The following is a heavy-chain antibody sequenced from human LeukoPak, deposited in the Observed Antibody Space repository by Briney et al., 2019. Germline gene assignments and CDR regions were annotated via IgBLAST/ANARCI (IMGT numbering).Heavy chain of an antibody. CDR3: ARDNYYGSGSYNWFDP. CDR1: GYTFTSYG. CDR2: IIPIFGTA. V-gene: IGHV1-69*13. Sequence: SVKVSCKASGYTFTSYGISWVRQAPGQGLEWMGGIIPIFGTANYAQKFQGRVTITADESTSTAYMELSSLRSEDTAVYYCARDNYYGSGSYNWFDPWGQGTLVTVSS. D-gene: IGHD3-10*01. J-gene: IGHJ5*02.